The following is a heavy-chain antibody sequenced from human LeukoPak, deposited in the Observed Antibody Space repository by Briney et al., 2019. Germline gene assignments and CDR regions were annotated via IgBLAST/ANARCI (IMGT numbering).Heavy chain of an antibody. D-gene: IGHD3-16*01. Sequence: GGSLRLSCPASGFTFRTFWMHWVRQAPGKGLVWVSRINSDGSFTNYADSVKGRFTISRDNAKNTLYLRMNSLRGEDTAIYYCATSGRYAEDAFDIWGQGTMVTVSS. CDR3: ATSGRYAEDAFDI. CDR1: GFTFRTFW. CDR2: INSDGSFT. J-gene: IGHJ3*02. V-gene: IGHV3-74*01.